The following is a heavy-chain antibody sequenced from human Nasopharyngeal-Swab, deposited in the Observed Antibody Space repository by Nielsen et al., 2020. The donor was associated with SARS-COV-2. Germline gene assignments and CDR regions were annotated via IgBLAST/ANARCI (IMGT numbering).Heavy chain of an antibody. J-gene: IGHJ4*02. Sequence: ASVKLSCKTSGYTFTGYYIQWVRQAPGQGLEWMGRINPNSGATKSAQRFQGRVTMTSDTSISTAYMDLSSLTSDDTALYYCAREHPTTRASDYWGQGTLVTVSS. CDR2: INPNSGAT. D-gene: IGHD4-11*01. V-gene: IGHV1-2*06. CDR1: GYTFTGYY. CDR3: AREHPTTRASDY.